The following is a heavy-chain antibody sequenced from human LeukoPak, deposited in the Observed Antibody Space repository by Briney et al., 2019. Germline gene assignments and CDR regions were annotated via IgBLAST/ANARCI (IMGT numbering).Heavy chain of an antibody. D-gene: IGHD3-22*01. V-gene: IGHV4-59*01. CDR3: ARDRSPEHYYDSSHWDYYYGMDV. Sequence: SETLSLTCTVSGGSISNYYWSWIRQPPGKGLEWIGYIYYSGSTNYNPSLKSRVTISVDTSKNQFSLKLSSVTAADTAVYYCARDRSPEHYYDSSHWDYYYGMDVWGQGTTVTVSS. CDR1: GGSISNYY. CDR2: IYYSGST. J-gene: IGHJ6*02.